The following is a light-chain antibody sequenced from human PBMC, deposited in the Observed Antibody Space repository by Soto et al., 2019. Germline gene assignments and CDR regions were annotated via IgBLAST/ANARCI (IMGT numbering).Light chain of an antibody. Sequence: EIVLTQSPGTLSLSPGERATLSCRASQSVSRSYLAWYQQKPGQGPRLLISGACSRAPGIPDRFSGSGSGTDFTLTISRLEPEDFAGYYCQQYGSSPRTFGQGPRLEIK. J-gene: IGKJ5*01. CDR3: QQYGSSPRT. CDR2: GAC. V-gene: IGKV3-20*01. CDR1: QSVSRSY.